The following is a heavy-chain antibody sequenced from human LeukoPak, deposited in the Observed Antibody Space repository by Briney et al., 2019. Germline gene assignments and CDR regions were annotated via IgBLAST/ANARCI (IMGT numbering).Heavy chain of an antibody. V-gene: IGHV3-48*01. D-gene: IGHD6-13*01. CDR3: AKDAIDIYSSSWLWYFDY. CDR2: ISSSSSTI. CDR1: GFTFSSYS. J-gene: IGHJ4*02. Sequence: GGSLRLSCAASGFTFSSYSMNWVRQAPGKGLEWVSYISSSSSTIYYADSVKGRFTISRDNAKNSLYLQMNSLRAEDTAVYYCAKDAIDIYSSSWLWYFDYWGQGNLVTVSS.